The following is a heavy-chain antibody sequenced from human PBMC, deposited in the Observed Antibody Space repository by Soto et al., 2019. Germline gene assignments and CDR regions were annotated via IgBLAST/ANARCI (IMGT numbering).Heavy chain of an antibody. CDR3: AKAPLFGGNSV. CDR2: IYSGGAT. V-gene: IGHV3-66*01. Sequence: EVQLVESGGGLVQPGGSLRLSSAASGFTVSSNYMTWVRQAPGKGLEWVSVIYSGGATYYADSVKGRFTISRDSSKNTLYLQMNSRRAEDTAVYYCAKAPLFGGNSVWGQGTVVTVSS. J-gene: IGHJ4*02. CDR1: GFTVSSNY. D-gene: IGHD2-21*02.